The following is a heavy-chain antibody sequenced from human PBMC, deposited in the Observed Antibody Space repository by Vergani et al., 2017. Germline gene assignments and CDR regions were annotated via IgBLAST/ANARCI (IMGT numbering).Heavy chain of an antibody. CDR2: TRYDGIVE. V-gene: IGHV3-30*02. D-gene: IGHD5-24*01. CDR3: AKVRRMGMATIRQFLDY. J-gene: IGHJ4*02. Sequence: VQLVESGGGVVQPGGSLRLSCAASGFTFTDYGMHWVRQAPGKGLEWVAFTRYDGIVEYYADSVKGRFTISRDNSKNTLYLQMNSLRAEDTAVYYCAKVRRMGMATIRQFLDYWGQGTLVTVSS. CDR1: GFTFTDYG.